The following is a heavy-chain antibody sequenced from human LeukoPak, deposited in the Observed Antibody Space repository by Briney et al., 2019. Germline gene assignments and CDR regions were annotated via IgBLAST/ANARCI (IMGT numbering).Heavy chain of an antibody. CDR1: GFTFSSYE. V-gene: IGHV3-48*03. Sequence: PGGSLRLSCAASGFTFSSYEMNWVRQAPGKGLEWVSYISSSGSTIYYADSVKGRFTISRDNAKNSLYLQMNSLRAEDTAVYYCARMGQLLDDYWGQGTLVTVSS. CDR3: ARMGQLLDDY. CDR2: ISSSGSTI. D-gene: IGHD3/OR15-3a*01. J-gene: IGHJ4*02.